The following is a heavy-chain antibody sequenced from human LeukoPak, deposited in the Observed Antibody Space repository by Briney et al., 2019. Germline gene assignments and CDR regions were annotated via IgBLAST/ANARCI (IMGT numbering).Heavy chain of an antibody. CDR2: ISPSGSST. CDR3: ARGGSRSPRDAFDI. J-gene: IGHJ3*02. V-gene: IGHV1-46*01. Sequence: ASVKVSCKAPGYIFTSYYMYWVRQAPGQGLEWIGIISPSGSSTTYAQKFQGRVTMTRDMSTSTVYMELSSLRSEDTAVYFCARGGSRSPRDAFDIWGQGTMVTVSS. D-gene: IGHD3-16*01. CDR1: GYIFTSYY.